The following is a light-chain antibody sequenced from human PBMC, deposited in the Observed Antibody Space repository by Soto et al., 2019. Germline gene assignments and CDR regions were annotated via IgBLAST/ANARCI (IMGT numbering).Light chain of an antibody. CDR1: QTISSW. Sequence: GDRVTIHCRASQTISSWLAWYQQKPGKAPTLLIYDASTLERGVPSRFSGTGSGTEFTLSIDSLQPDDFATYYCQQYHTSSITFGQGTKVDIK. CDR2: DAS. CDR3: QQYHTSSIT. V-gene: IGKV1-5*01. J-gene: IGKJ1*01.